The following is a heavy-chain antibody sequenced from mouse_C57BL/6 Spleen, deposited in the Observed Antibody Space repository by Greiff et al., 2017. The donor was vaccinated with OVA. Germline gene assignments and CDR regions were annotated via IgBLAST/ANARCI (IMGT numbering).Heavy chain of an antibody. CDR2: INYDGSST. CDR3: ARGREWFAY. V-gene: IGHV5-16*01. J-gene: IGHJ3*01. Sequence: EVKLVESEGGLVQPGSSMKLSCTASGFTFSDYYMAWVRQVPEKGLEWVANINYDGSSTYYLDSLKSRFIISRDNAKNILYLQMSSLKSEDTATYYCARGREWFAYWGQGTLVTVSA. CDR1: GFTFSDYY.